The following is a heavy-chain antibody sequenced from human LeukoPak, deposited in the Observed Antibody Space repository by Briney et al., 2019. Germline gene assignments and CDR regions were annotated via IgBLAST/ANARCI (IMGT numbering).Heavy chain of an antibody. J-gene: IGHJ4*02. V-gene: IGHV4-59*01. Sequence: PSETLSLTCTVSGGSISSYYWSWTRQPPGKGLEWIGYIYYSGSTNYNPSLKSRVTISIDTSKNQFSLKLSSVTAADTAIYYCASHYGSGFGSWGQGSLVTVSS. CDR3: ASHYGSGFGS. CDR1: GGSISSYY. D-gene: IGHD3-10*01. CDR2: IYYSGST.